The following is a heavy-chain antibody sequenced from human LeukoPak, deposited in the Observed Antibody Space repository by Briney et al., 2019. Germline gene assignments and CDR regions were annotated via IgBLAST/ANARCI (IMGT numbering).Heavy chain of an antibody. J-gene: IGHJ6*03. CDR2: IYYSGST. CDR1: GGSISSSSYY. CDR3: ARLRVVPAASRGYYMDV. D-gene: IGHD2-2*01. V-gene: IGHV4-39*01. Sequence: SETLSLTCTVSGGSISSSSYYWGWIRQPPGKGLEWIGSIYYSGSTYYNPSLKSRVTISVDTSKNQFSLKLSSVTAADTAVYYCARLRVVPAASRGYYMDVWGKGTTVTISS.